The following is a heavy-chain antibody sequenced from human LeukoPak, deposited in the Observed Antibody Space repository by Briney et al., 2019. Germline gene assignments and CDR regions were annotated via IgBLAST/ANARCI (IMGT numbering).Heavy chain of an antibody. J-gene: IGHJ4*02. D-gene: IGHD3-22*01. Sequence: SETLSLTCTVSGGSISSCYWSWIRQPPGKGLEWIGYIYYSGSTNYNPSLKSRVTISVDTSKNQFSLKLSSVTAADTAVYYCARVNDSSGYYDIDYWGQGTLVTVSS. CDR2: IYYSGST. V-gene: IGHV4-59*01. CDR1: GGSISSCY. CDR3: ARVNDSSGYYDIDY.